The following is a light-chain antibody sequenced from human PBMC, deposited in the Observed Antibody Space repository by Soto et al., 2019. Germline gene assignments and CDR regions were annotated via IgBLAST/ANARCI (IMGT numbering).Light chain of an antibody. J-gene: IGLJ2*01. Sequence: QSVLTQPPSVSAAPGQKVTVSCSGNTSNIRDNYVCWYQQFPRTAPKLLIYDNNKRPSGIPDRFSGSKSGTSATLGITGLQTGDEAEYYCATWDTSLRSVVFCGGTKVTVL. CDR3: ATWDTSLRSVV. CDR2: DNN. V-gene: IGLV1-51*01. CDR1: TSNIRDNY.